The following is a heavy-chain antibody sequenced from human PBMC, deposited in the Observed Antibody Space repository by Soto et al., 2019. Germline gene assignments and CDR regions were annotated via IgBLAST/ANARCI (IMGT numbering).Heavy chain of an antibody. CDR3: ARDDMMGATPYYYGMDV. Sequence: QVQLVQSGAEVKKPGASVKVSCKASGYTFTSYGISWVRQAPGQGLEWMGWISAYNGNTNYAQKLQGRVTMTTDTATSTAYMELRSLRSDDTAVYYCARDDMMGATPYYYGMDVWGQGTTVTVSS. J-gene: IGHJ6*02. V-gene: IGHV1-18*01. CDR1: GYTFTSYG. CDR2: ISAYNGNT. D-gene: IGHD1-26*01.